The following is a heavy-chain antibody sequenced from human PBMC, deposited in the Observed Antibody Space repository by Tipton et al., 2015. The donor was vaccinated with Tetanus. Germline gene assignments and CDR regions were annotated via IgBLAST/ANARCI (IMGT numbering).Heavy chain of an antibody. V-gene: IGHV1-46*01. Sequence: QLVQSGPEVKKPGASVKVSCKASGYTLTSYHMHWVRQAPGQGLEWMGIINPIGGSTSCRQKFQGRITMTGDTSTSTVYMDLNSLGSEDPAVYYGAGAGGGGRRINGPAGIDYWGQGTLVTVSS. CDR3: AGAGGGGRRINGPAGIDY. CDR1: GYTLTSYH. J-gene: IGHJ4*02. D-gene: IGHD1-20*01. CDR2: INPIGGST.